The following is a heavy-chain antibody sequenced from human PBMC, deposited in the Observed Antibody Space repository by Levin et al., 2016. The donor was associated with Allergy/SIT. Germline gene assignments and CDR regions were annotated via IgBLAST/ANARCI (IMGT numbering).Heavy chain of an antibody. Sequence: WVRQAPGQGLEWMGWINCNSGDTNYAQKFQGRVTMTRNTSISTAYMELSSLRSEDTAVYYCARVGGGRDGYNFDYWGQGTLVTSPQ. CDR2: INCNSGDT. J-gene: IGHJ4*02. CDR3: ARVGGGRDGYNFDY. D-gene: IGHD5-24*01. V-gene: IGHV1-8*01.